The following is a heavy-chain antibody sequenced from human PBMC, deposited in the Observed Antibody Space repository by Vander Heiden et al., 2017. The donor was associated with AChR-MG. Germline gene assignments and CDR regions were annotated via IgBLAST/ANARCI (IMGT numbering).Heavy chain of an antibody. Sequence: VQLVESGGGVVQPGRSLRLSCAASGFTFSSYGMHWVRQAPGKGLEWVAVIWYDGSNKYYADSVKGRFTISRDNSKNTLYLQMNSLRAEDTAVYYCARDGLTGTKRYYYYYMDVWGKGTTVTVSS. J-gene: IGHJ6*03. V-gene: IGHV3-33*01. D-gene: IGHD1-7*01. CDR2: IWYDGSNK. CDR1: GFTFSSYG. CDR3: ARDGLTGTKRYYYYYMDV.